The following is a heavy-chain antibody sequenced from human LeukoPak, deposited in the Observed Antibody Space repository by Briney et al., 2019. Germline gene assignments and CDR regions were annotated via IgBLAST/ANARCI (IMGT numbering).Heavy chain of an antibody. Sequence: PSETLSLTCTVSGGSISSGGYYWSWIRQHPGKGLEWIGYIYYSGSTYYNPSLKSRVTISVDTSKNQFSLKLSSVTAADTAVYYCARGAPYDILTGYYIYYYYGMDVWGQGTTVTVSS. J-gene: IGHJ6*02. D-gene: IGHD3-9*01. CDR3: ARGAPYDILTGYYIYYYYGMDV. V-gene: IGHV4-31*03. CDR1: GGSISSGGYY. CDR2: IYYSGST.